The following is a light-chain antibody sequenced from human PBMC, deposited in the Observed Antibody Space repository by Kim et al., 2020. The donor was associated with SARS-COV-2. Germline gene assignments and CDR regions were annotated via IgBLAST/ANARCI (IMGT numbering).Light chain of an antibody. Sequence: LSPGERATLSCRASQSVSSTYLAWYQQKPGQAPRLLIYGASSRATGIPDRFSGSGSGTDFTLTISRLEPEDFAVYYCQQYATLPRTFGQGTKLEI. V-gene: IGKV3-20*01. CDR2: GAS. CDR1: QSVSSTY. CDR3: QQYATLPRT. J-gene: IGKJ2*01.